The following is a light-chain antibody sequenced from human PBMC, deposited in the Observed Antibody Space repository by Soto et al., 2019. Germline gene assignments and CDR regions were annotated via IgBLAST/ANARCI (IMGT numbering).Light chain of an antibody. CDR2: KAS. V-gene: IGKV1-5*03. CDR3: QQYNSYPYT. J-gene: IGKJ2*01. Sequence: DIQMTQSPSTLPSSVGDRVTITCRASQRISSWLAWYQQKPGTAPKLLISKASGLQSGVPSRFSGLGSGTEFSLIISNLQPNDSATYYCQQYNSYPYTFGQGTNLEIK. CDR1: QRISSW.